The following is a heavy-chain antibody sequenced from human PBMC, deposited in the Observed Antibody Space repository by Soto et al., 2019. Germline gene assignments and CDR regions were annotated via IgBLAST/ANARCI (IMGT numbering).Heavy chain of an antibody. V-gene: IGHV4-30-4*01. Sequence: QVQLQESGPGLVKPSQTLSLTCTVSGGSISSGEYYWSWIRQPPGKGLEWIGYIYYSGSTYYNPSLQRRVTISVDMSKNQFSLKLTSVTAADTAVYYCARVARYYYYGMDVWGQGTTVTVSS. CDR2: IYYSGST. J-gene: IGHJ6*02. CDR3: ARVARYYYYGMDV. CDR1: GGSISSGEYY.